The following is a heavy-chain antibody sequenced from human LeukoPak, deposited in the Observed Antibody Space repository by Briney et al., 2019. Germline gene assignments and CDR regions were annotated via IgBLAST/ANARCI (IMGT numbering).Heavy chain of an antibody. CDR1: GFTFNDYA. D-gene: IGHD5-18*01. Sequence: GGSLRLSCAASGFTFNDYAMHWVRQAPGKGLEWVSGISWNSGSIGYADSVKGRFTLSRDNAKNSLYLQMNSLRAEDTALYYCAKGISYGHSNWGQGTLVTVSS. V-gene: IGHV3-9*01. J-gene: IGHJ4*02. CDR3: AKGISYGHSN. CDR2: ISWNSGSI.